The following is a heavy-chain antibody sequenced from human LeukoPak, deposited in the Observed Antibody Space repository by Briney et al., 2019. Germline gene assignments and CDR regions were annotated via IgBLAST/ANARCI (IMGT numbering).Heavy chain of an antibody. CDR3: ARDRWNMVRGVVYYYGMDV. CDR1: GGTFSSYA. D-gene: IGHD3-10*01. J-gene: IGHJ6*02. V-gene: IGHV1-69*04. Sequence: SVKVSCKASGGTFSSYAISWVRQAPGQWLEWMGRIIPILGIANYAQKFQGRVTITADKSTSTAYMELSSLRSEDTAVYYCARDRWNMVRGVVYYYGMDVWGQGTTVTVSS. CDR2: IIPILGIA.